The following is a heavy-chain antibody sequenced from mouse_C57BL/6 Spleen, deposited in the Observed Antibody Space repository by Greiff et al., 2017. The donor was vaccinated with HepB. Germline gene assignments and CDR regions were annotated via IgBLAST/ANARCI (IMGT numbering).Heavy chain of an antibody. CDR3: ARAGYDYDDVWYFDV. Sequence: QVQLKQPGAELVKPGASVKMSCKASGYTFTSYWITWVKQRPGQGLEWIGDIYPGSGSTNYNEKFKSKATLTVDTSSSTAYMQLSSLTSEDSAVYYCARAGYDYDDVWYFDVWGTGTTVTVSS. D-gene: IGHD2-4*01. CDR2: IYPGSGST. J-gene: IGHJ1*03. V-gene: IGHV1-55*01. CDR1: GYTFTSYW.